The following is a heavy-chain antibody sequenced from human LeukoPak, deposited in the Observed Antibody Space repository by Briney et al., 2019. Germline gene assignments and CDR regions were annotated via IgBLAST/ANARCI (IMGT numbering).Heavy chain of an antibody. CDR3: ARDLGTGSCQVHDS. Sequence: GASVNLRLKASGYTFISYGVNWVRQAPGQGLEWMGWISGYNGNTNYAQKLQGRVTMTTDTSTSTAYMELRSLRSDDTAVYYCARDLGTGSCQVHDSWGPGNLVTVSS. CDR1: GYTFISYG. D-gene: IGHD1-26*01. V-gene: IGHV1-18*01. J-gene: IGHJ4*02. CDR2: ISGYNGNT.